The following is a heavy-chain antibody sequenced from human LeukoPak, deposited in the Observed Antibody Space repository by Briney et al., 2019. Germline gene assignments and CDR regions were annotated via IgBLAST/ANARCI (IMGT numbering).Heavy chain of an antibody. D-gene: IGHD6-19*01. CDR1: GYTFTSYA. CDR3: ARLAPPREWWLVPKYFDY. Sequence: ASVKVSCKASGYTFTSYAMHWVRQAPGQRLEWMGWINAGNGNTKYPQKFQGRVTITRDTSASTAYMELSSLRSEDTAVYYCARLAPPREWWLVPKYFDYWGQGTLVTVSS. V-gene: IGHV1-3*01. CDR2: INAGNGNT. J-gene: IGHJ4*02.